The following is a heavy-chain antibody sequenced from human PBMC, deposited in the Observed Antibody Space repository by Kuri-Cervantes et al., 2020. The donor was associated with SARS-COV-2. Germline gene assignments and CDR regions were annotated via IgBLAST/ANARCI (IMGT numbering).Heavy chain of an antibody. Sequence: GGSLRLSCAASGFTFSCSAMHWVRQASGQGLEWVGRIRSKANSSATAYAASVKGRFTISRDDSKNTAYLQMNSLRTEDTDVYYCNMGDWFDPWGQGTLVTVSS. CDR3: NMGDWFDP. CDR1: GFTFSCSA. J-gene: IGHJ5*02. CDR2: IRSKANSSAT. V-gene: IGHV3-73*01. D-gene: IGHD3-16*01.